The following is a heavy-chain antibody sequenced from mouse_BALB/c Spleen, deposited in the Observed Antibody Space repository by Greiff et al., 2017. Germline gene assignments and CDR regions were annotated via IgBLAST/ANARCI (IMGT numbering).Heavy chain of an antibody. V-gene: IGHV5-12-1*01. D-gene: IGHD2-4*01. CDR3: ARHPTMITTGAWFAY. Sequence: EVKLVESGGGLVKPGGSLKLSCAASGFAFSSYDMSWVRQTPDKRLEWVAYISSGGGSTYYPDTVKGRFTISRDNAKNTLYLQMSSLKSEDTAMYYCARHPTMITTGAWFAYWGQGTLVTVSA. CDR1: GFAFSSYD. CDR2: ISSGGGST. J-gene: IGHJ3*01.